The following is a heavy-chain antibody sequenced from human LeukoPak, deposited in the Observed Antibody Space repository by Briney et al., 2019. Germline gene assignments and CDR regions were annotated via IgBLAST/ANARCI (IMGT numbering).Heavy chain of an antibody. CDR1: GGSFSGYY. CDR3: AREPGAFDI. CDR2: INHSGST. D-gene: IGHD1-14*01. Sequence: SETLSLTCAVYGGSFSGYYWNWIRQPPGKGLEWIGEINHSGSTNYNPSLKSRVTISVDTSKNQFSLKLSSVTAADTAVYYCAREPGAFDIWGQGTMVTVSS. J-gene: IGHJ3*02. V-gene: IGHV4-34*01.